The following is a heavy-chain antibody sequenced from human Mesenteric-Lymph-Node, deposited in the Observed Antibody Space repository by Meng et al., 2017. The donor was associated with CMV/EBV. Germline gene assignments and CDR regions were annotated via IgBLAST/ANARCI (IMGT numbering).Heavy chain of an antibody. J-gene: IGHJ5*02. D-gene: IGHD2/OR15-2a*01. CDR1: GFRVSTNF. Sequence: GESLKISCAASGFRVSTNFMYWARQAPGKGLETVSSIYSGGDTNYADSVKGRFTISRDTSKNSLYLQMDSLRVEDTAVYYCVRKNVESFSWGQGTLVTVSS. CDR3: VRKNVESFS. V-gene: IGHV3-53*01. CDR2: IYSGGDT.